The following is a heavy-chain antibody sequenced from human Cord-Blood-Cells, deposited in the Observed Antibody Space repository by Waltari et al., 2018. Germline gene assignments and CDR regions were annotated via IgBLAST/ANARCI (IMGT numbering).Heavy chain of an antibody. CDR1: GGSISSSSYY. Sequence: QLQLQESGPGLVKPSETLSLTCTVSGGSISSSSYYWGWIRQPPGKGLEWIGSIDYSGSTYNNPSRKSRVTISVDTSKNQFSLKLSSVTAADTAVYYCARYCSSTSCYTFAFDIWGQGTMVTVSS. CDR2: IDYSGST. V-gene: IGHV4-39*01. D-gene: IGHD2-2*02. J-gene: IGHJ3*02. CDR3: ARYCSSTSCYTFAFDI.